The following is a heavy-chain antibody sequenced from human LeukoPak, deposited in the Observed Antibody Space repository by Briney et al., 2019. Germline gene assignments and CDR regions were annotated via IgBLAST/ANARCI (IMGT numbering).Heavy chain of an antibody. CDR2: IYPGDSDT. Sequence: GESLKISCKGSGYSFTSYWIGWVRQMPGKGLEWMGIIYPGDSDTRYSPSFQGQVTTSADKSISTAYLQWSSLKASDTAMYYCARNLYYYDSSGYQQYNWFDPWGQGTLVTVSS. CDR3: ARNLYYYDSSGYQQYNWFDP. D-gene: IGHD3-22*01. CDR1: GYSFTSYW. J-gene: IGHJ5*02. V-gene: IGHV5-51*01.